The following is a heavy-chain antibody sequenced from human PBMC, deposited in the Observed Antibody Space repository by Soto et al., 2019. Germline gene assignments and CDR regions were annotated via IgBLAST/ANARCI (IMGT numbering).Heavy chain of an antibody. D-gene: IGHD3-3*01. Sequence: QVQLVQSGAEVKKPGSSVKVSCKASGGTFSSYAISWVRQAPGQGLEWMGGITPIFGTANYAQKFQGRVTITADEYTSTAYMELRSLRSEDTAVYYCARDVDDFWSGYTPKTYGMDVWGQGTTVTVSS. V-gene: IGHV1-69*12. J-gene: IGHJ6*02. CDR1: GGTFSSYA. CDR3: ARDVDDFWSGYTPKTYGMDV. CDR2: ITPIFGTA.